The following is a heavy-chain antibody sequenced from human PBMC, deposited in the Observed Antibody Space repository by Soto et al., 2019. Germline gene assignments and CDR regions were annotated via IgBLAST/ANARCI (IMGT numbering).Heavy chain of an antibody. D-gene: IGHD2-2*01. CDR1: GFTFSSYW. CDR2: VNGDGSST. CDR3: ARGDCSSTSCSYMDV. Sequence: GGSLRLSCAASGFTFSSYWMHWVRQAPGKGLVWVSRVNGDGSSTGYADSVKGRFTISRDNAKNTLYLQMNSLRAEDTAVYYCARGDCSSTSCSYMDVWDKWTTVTVSS. V-gene: IGHV3-74*01. J-gene: IGHJ6*03.